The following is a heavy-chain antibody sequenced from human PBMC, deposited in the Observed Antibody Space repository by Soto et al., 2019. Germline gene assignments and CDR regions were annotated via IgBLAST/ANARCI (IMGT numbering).Heavy chain of an antibody. Sequence: GEPLKISCKGAGYSITSYWIGWVRQMPGKGLEWMGIIYIGDSDTRYSPSFQGQVTISADKSITTVYLQWSSLKASDTAMYYCAGGPVAGLFDYWGQGTLVTVSS. CDR2: IYIGDSDT. CDR3: AGGPVAGLFDY. J-gene: IGHJ4*02. V-gene: IGHV5-51*01. D-gene: IGHD6-19*01. CDR1: GYSITSYW.